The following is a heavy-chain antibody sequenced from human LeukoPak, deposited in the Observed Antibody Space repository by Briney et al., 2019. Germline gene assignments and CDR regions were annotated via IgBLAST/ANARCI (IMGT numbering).Heavy chain of an antibody. CDR3: AKGERMGATPYYYYYYYMDV. D-gene: IGHD1-26*01. Sequence: GGSLRLSCAASGFTFSSYGMSWVRQAPGKGLEWVSAISGSGGSTYYADSVKGRFTISRDNSKNTLYLQMNSLRAEDTAVYYCAKGERMGATPYYYYYYYMDVWGKGTTVTISS. CDR2: ISGSGGST. J-gene: IGHJ6*03. V-gene: IGHV3-23*01. CDR1: GFTFSSYG.